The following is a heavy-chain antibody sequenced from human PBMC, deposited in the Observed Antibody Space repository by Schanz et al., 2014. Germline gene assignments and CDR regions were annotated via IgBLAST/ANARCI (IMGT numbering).Heavy chain of an antibody. CDR3: ARDEGRDGYNLAFDV. Sequence: QVQLVESGGGLVKPGGSLRLSCAASGFTFSNFAIHWVRQAPGKGLEWVSTVYMSAASTRYADSVKGRFIISRDSSKNTLFLQMNSLRPEDTALYFCARDEGRDGYNLAFDVWGQGTTVTVSS. J-gene: IGHJ6*02. D-gene: IGHD5-12*01. CDR1: GFTFSNFA. V-gene: IGHV3-NL1*01. CDR2: VYMSAAST.